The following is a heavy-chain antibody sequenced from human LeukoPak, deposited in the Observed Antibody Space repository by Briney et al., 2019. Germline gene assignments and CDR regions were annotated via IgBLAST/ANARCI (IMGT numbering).Heavy chain of an antibody. Sequence: SETLSLTCAVYGGSFSGYYWSWIRQPPGKGLEWIGEINHSGSTNYNPSLKSRVTISVDTSKNQFSLKLSSVTAADTALYYCASFKTPLGAFDIWGQGTMVTVSS. D-gene: IGHD4-23*01. V-gene: IGHV4-34*01. CDR2: INHSGST. CDR3: ASFKTPLGAFDI. CDR1: GGSFSGYY. J-gene: IGHJ3*02.